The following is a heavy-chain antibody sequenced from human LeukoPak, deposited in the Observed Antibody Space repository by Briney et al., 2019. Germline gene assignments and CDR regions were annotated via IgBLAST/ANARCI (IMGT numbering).Heavy chain of an antibody. J-gene: IGHJ4*02. V-gene: IGHV3-23*01. CDR2: ISGNGFNT. Sequence: GGSLRLSCAASGFTFSSYAMSWVRQAPGKGLEWVSAISGNGFNTYYADSVKGRFTISGESSGNTLSLQMHNLRAEDTAVYYCAKGVRLWFAFYFDYWGQGTLVTVSS. D-gene: IGHD3-10*01. CDR3: AKGVRLWFAFYFDY. CDR1: GFTFSSYA.